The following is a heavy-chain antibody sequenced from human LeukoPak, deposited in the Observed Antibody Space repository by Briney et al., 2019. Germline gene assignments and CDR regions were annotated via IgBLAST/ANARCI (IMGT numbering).Heavy chain of an antibody. CDR1: GFTFSSYW. CDR3: AKYKNNYFDY. Sequence: GGSLRLSCAASGFTFSSYWMTWVRQAPGKGLEWVANIKRDGSEKHYVDSVKGRFTISRDNAKNSMFLQMNSLRAEDTAVYYCAKYKNNYFDYWGQGTLVTVSS. CDR2: IKRDGSEK. V-gene: IGHV3-7*03. J-gene: IGHJ4*02. D-gene: IGHD1-14*01.